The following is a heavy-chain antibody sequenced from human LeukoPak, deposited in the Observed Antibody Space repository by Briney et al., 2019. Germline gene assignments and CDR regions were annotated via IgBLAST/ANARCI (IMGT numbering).Heavy chain of an antibody. CDR3: ALVYYDILTGNYYYYYGMDV. CDR2: INPNNGST. J-gene: IGHJ6*02. D-gene: IGHD3-9*01. Sequence: ASVTVSCKASGYTFTGYYIHWVRQAPGQGLEWMAWINPNNGSTNYAQNFQGRVTMTRDTSISTAYMELSRLSSDDTAVYYCALVYYDILTGNYYYYYGMDVWGQGTTVTVSS. V-gene: IGHV1-2*02. CDR1: GYTFTGYY.